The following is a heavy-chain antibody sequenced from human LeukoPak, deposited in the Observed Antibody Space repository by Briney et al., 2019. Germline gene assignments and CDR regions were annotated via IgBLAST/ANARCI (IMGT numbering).Heavy chain of an antibody. Sequence: GGSLRLSCAASGFTFRDYYMTWIRQAPGKGLEWVSYISSSGSGIYYADSVKGRITISRDNAKNTLYLQMNSLRAEDTAVYYCANVYDSSGYYNPFVDYWGQGTLVTVSS. V-gene: IGHV3-11*01. J-gene: IGHJ4*02. D-gene: IGHD3-22*01. CDR3: ANVYDSSGYYNPFVDY. CDR1: GFTFRDYY. CDR2: ISSSGSGI.